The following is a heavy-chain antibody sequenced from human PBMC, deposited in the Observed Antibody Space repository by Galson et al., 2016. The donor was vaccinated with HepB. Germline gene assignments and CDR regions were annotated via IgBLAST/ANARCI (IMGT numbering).Heavy chain of an antibody. D-gene: IGHD4-17*01. V-gene: IGHV3-23*01. CDR1: GFTFSNYA. CDR2: ISGSGGGT. J-gene: IGHJ4*02. Sequence: SLRLSCAASGFTFSNYAMSWVRQAPGKGLEWVSSISSRISVISGSGGGTYYADSVKGRFTISRDNSQNTLYLQMNSLRAEDTAVYYCAKGYGYFDSWGQGTLVTVSS. CDR3: AKGYGYFDS.